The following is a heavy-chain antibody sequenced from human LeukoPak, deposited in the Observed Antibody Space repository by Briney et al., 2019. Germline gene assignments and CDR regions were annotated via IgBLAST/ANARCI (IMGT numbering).Heavy chain of an antibody. J-gene: IGHJ4*02. CDR3: ASAPYDSSGYYSIY. D-gene: IGHD3-22*01. V-gene: IGHV4-30-4*01. CDR1: GGSISSGDYY. CDR2: IYYSGST. Sequence: SETLSLTCTVSGGSISSGDYYWSWIRQPPGKGLEWIGYIYYSGSTYYNPSLKSRVTISVDTSKNQLSLKLSSVTAADTAVYYCASAPYDSSGYYSIYWGQGTLVTVSS.